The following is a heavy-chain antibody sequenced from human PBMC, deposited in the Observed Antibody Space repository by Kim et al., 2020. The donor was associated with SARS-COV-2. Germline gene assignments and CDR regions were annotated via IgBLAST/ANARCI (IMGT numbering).Heavy chain of an antibody. CDR1: GFTFSDYA. CDR2: LSGRGSST. J-gene: IGHJ4*02. CDR3: AKDRSYFYDSTSYFDY. Sequence: GGSLRLSCAASGFTFSDYAMSWVRQAPGKGLEWVSALSGRGSSTYYADSVKGRFTISRDNSKNTLDLQMNSLRAEDTAVYYCAKDRSYFYDSTSYFDYWGQGTLVAVSS. V-gene: IGHV3-23*01. D-gene: IGHD3-22*01.